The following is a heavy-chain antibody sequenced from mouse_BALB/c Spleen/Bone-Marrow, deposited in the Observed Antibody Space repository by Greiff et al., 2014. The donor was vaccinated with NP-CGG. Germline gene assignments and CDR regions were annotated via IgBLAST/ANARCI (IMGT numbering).Heavy chain of an antibody. Sequence: VQLQQPGPGLVAPSQSLSITCTVSGFSLSRYSVHWVRQPPEKGLEWLGMIWGGGSTDYNSALKSRLSISKDNSKSQVFLKMNSLQSDDIAMYYCARKDYDEAWFAYWGQGTLVTVSA. CDR1: GFSLSRYS. CDR3: ARKDYDEAWFAY. V-gene: IGHV2-6-4*01. D-gene: IGHD2-4*01. CDR2: IWGGGST. J-gene: IGHJ3*01.